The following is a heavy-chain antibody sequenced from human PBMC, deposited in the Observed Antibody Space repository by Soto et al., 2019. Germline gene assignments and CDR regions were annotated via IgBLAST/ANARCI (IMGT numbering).Heavy chain of an antibody. CDR3: AKEVAAAHHQRYGMDV. V-gene: IGHV3-30*18. Sequence: GGSLRLSCAASGFTFSSYGMHWVRQAPGKGLEWVAVISYDGSNKYYADSVKGRFTISRDNSKNTLYLQMNSLRAEDTAVYYCAKEVAAAHHQRYGMDVWGQGTTVTVSS. J-gene: IGHJ6*02. CDR1: GFTFSSYG. D-gene: IGHD6-13*01. CDR2: ISYDGSNK.